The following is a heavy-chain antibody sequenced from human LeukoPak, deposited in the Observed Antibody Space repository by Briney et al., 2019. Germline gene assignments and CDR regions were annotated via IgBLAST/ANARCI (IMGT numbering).Heavy chain of an antibody. CDR2: IDPDASAS. CDR1: GFTFSSYW. V-gene: IGHV3-74*01. D-gene: IGHD4-23*01. Sequence: GGSLRLSCAASGFTFSSYWMHWVRQVPGEGLVWVSRIDPDASASTYADSVKGRFTTSRDNAKNTLWLQMNSLRADDTAVYYCAGVRAGGNRAFDVWGQGTVVAVSS. J-gene: IGHJ3*01. CDR3: AGVRAGGNRAFDV.